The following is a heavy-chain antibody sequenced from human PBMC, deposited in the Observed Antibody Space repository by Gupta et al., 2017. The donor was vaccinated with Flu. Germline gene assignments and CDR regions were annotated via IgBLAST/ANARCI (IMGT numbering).Heavy chain of an antibody. CDR1: GFTFETYA. J-gene: IGHJ4*02. Sequence: DVQLLQSGGGLAEPGGSLRLSCTISGFTFETYAMTWVCQAPGKGLEWVSSISASLYSTGGSTYDADSVKGRFITSRDNSKSTLYLQMSSLRAEDTATYYCAKGGRYCANMFCSTDAWGQGVLVTVSS. CDR2: ISASLYSTGGST. V-gene: IGHV3-23*01. CDR3: AKGGRYCANMFCSTDA. D-gene: IGHD3-10*02.